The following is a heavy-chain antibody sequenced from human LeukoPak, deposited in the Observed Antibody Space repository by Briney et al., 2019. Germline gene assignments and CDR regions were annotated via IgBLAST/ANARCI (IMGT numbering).Heavy chain of an antibody. Sequence: PPGESLRLSCATSGFTFSDHVLHWVRQAPGKGLQYVSAISRNGTRTFYADSVKDRFTISRDKSTKTLYLQMGSLRVEDMGVYYCVRDSFYTGYDRGFGYWGQGTLVTVS. CDR2: ISRNGTRT. CDR1: GFTFSDHV. V-gene: IGHV3-64*02. D-gene: IGHD5-12*01. CDR3: VRDSFYTGYDRGFGY. J-gene: IGHJ4*02.